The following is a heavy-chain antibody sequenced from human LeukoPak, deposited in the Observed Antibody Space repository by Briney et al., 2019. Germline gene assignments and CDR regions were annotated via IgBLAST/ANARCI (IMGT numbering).Heavy chain of an antibody. CDR1: VGSFSGYY. J-gene: IGHJ4*02. V-gene: IGHV4-34*01. D-gene: IGHD5-18*01. Sequence: SETLSLTCAVHVGSFSGYYWSWIRQTPGKGLEWIGEINHSGSTNYNPSLKSRLTISVNTSKNQFSLKLSSVTAADTAVYYCARLQGHMLYSYGYYFDYWGQGTLVTVSS. CDR3: ARLQGHMLYSYGYYFDY. CDR2: INHSGST.